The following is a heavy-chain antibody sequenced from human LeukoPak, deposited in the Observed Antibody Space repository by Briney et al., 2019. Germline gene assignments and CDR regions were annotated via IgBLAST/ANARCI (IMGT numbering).Heavy chain of an antibody. J-gene: IGHJ6*03. CDR3: ARDPSRWYYYYMDV. Sequence: GGSLRLSCAASGFTFSSYEMNWVRQAPGKGLEWVSYISSSSSTIYYADSVKGRFTISRDNAKNSLYLQMNSLRAEDTAVYHCARDPSRWYYYYMDVWGKGTTVTVSS. CDR2: ISSSSSTI. V-gene: IGHV3-48*01. D-gene: IGHD6-13*01. CDR1: GFTFSSYE.